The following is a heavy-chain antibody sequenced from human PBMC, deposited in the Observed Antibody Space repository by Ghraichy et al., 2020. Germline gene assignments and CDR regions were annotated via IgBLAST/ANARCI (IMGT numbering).Heavy chain of an antibody. CDR1: GFTFSSYA. Sequence: GGSLRLSCAASGFTFSSYAMHWVRQAPGKGLEWVAVISYDGSNKYYADSVKGRFTISRDNSKNTLYLQMNSLRAEDTAVYYCARDSPEMATIGYWGQGTLVTVSS. D-gene: IGHD5-24*01. J-gene: IGHJ4*02. CDR2: ISYDGSNK. CDR3: ARDSPEMATIGY. V-gene: IGHV3-30-3*01.